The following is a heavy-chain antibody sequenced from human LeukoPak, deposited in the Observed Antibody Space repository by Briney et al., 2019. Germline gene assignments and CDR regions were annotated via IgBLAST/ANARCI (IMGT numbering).Heavy chain of an antibody. Sequence: ASVKVSCKASGYTFTSYGISWVRQAPGQGLEWMGWISAYNGNTNYAQKLQGRVTMTTDTSTSTAYMELRSLRSDGTAVYYCARYRLRYYYDSSGYQGPAFDIWGQGTMVTVSS. CDR2: ISAYNGNT. CDR1: GYTFTSYG. V-gene: IGHV1-18*01. CDR3: ARYRLRYYYDSSGYQGPAFDI. J-gene: IGHJ3*02. D-gene: IGHD3-22*01.